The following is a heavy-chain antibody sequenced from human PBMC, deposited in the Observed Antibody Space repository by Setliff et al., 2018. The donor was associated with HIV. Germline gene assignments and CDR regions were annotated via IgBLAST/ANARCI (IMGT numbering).Heavy chain of an antibody. CDR3: AKNLFSSRWSPLDS. CDR1: GFTFSNSG. D-gene: IGHD6-13*01. J-gene: IGHJ4*02. CDR2: IRYDEGDK. Sequence: GGSLRLSCAASGFTFSNSGMHWVRQAPGKGLEWVTFIRYDEGDKDYADSVKGRFTISRDNSKNTLHLQMNRLRSEDTAVYYCAKNLFSSRWSPLDSWGQGTLVTVSS. V-gene: IGHV3-30*02.